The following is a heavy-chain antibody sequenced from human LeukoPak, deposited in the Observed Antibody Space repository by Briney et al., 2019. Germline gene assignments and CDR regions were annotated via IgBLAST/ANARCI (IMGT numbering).Heavy chain of an antibody. CDR3: ARDNRRDGYNP. D-gene: IGHD5-24*01. V-gene: IGHV3-48*04. Sequence: GGSLRLSCAASGFTFSSYRMNWVRQAPGKGLEWVSYISSSSSTIYYADSVKGRFTISRDNAKNSLCLQMNSLRAEDTAVYYCARDNRRDGYNPWGQGTLVTVSS. J-gene: IGHJ4*02. CDR1: GFTFSSYR. CDR2: ISSSSSTI.